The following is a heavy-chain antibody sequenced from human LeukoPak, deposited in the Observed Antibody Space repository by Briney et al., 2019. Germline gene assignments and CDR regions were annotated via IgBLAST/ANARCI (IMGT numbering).Heavy chain of an antibody. Sequence: PGGSLRLSCAASGFTFSSYAMSWVRQAPGKGLEWVANIKQDGSETYYVDPVKGRFTISRDNAKNSLFLQVNNLRAEDTAVYYCASTGPWYWDYWGQGTLVTVSS. V-gene: IGHV3-7*01. CDR1: GFTFSSYA. D-gene: IGHD2-8*02. J-gene: IGHJ4*02. CDR2: IKQDGSET. CDR3: ASTGPWYWDY.